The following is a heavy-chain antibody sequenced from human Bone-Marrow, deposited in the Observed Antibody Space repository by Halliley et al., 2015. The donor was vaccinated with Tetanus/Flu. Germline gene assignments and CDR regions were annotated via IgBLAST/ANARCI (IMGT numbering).Heavy chain of an antibody. CDR2: IYDVGSGT. D-gene: IGHD3-10*01. CDR1: GFTFSSYA. V-gene: IGHV3-23*01. J-gene: IGHJ4*02. CDR3: AKGYGSVSFNGLGY. Sequence: SLRLSCAASGFTFSSYAMSWVRQAPGKGLEWVSGIYDVGSGTFYADSVRGRFTVSRDNSKNMVYLQMNSLGAEDTAVYYFAKGYGSVSFNGLGYWGQGALVAVSS.